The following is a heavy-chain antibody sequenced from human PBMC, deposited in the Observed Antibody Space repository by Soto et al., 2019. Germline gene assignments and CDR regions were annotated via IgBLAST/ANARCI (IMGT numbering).Heavy chain of an antibody. D-gene: IGHD3-22*01. J-gene: IGHJ6*02. CDR1: GYTFKNYG. CDR2: ISAYNGDT. Sequence: ASVKVSCKASGYTFKNYGINWVRQAPGRGLEWVAWISAYNGDTSYAQQLQGRVTVTTDTLTSTAYMELRSLRSDDTAVYYCARELIGIVEGYGMDVWGQGSTVTVSS. CDR3: ARELIGIVEGYGMDV. V-gene: IGHV1-18*04.